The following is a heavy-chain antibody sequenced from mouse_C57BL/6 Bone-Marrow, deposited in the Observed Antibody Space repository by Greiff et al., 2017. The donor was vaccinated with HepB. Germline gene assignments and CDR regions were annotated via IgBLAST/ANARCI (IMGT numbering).Heavy chain of an antibody. V-gene: IGHV2-5*01. Sequence: QVQLKESGPGLVQPSQSLSITCTVSGFSLTSYGVHWVRQSPGKGLEWLGVIWRGGSTDYNAAFMSRLSITKDNSKSQVFFKMNSLQADDTAIYYCAKPYYYGSSYAMDYWGQGTSVTVSS. D-gene: IGHD1-1*01. CDR3: AKPYYYGSSYAMDY. CDR1: GFSLTSYG. J-gene: IGHJ4*01. CDR2: IWRGGST.